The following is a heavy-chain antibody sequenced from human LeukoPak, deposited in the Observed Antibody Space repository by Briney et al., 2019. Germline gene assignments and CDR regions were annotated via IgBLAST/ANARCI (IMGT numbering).Heavy chain of an antibody. CDR2: MNPNSGNT. CDR3: ARGRAAYSNSWYHGDWFDP. CDR1: GYTFTSYD. V-gene: IGHV1-8*01. J-gene: IGHJ5*02. D-gene: IGHD6-13*01. Sequence: ASVKVSCKASGYTFTSYDINWVRQATGQGLEWMGWMNPNSGNTGYAQKFQARVTMTRNTSISTAYMELSSLRSEDTAVYYCARGRAAYSNSWYHGDWFDPWGQGTLVTVSS.